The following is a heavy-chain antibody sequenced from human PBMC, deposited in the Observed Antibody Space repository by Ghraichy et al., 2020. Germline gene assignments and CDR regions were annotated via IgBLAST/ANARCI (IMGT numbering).Heavy chain of an antibody. CDR1: GYTITSYG. CDR3: ASPRYCSSTSCLAGGMDV. Sequence: ASVKVSCKASGYTITSYGNSWVRQAPGHGLEWMGWNSAYNGNTNYAQKLKGRVTMTTETSTSTAYMELRSLRSDDTAVYYCASPRYCSSTSCLAGGMDVWGQGTTVTVSS. D-gene: IGHD2-2*01. V-gene: IGHV1-18*04. CDR2: NSAYNGNT. J-gene: IGHJ6*02.